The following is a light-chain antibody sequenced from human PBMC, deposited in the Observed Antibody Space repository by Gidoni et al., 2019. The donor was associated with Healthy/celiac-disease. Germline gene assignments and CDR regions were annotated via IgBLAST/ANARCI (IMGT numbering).Light chain of an antibody. Sequence: EIVLTQSPGTLSLSPGERATLSCRASQSVSSSYFAWYQQQPGQAPRLPIYGASSRATGIPDRFSGSGSGTDFTLTISRLEPEDFAVYYCQQYGSSPRTFGQGTKVEIK. CDR1: QSVSSSY. CDR3: QQYGSSPRT. V-gene: IGKV3-20*01. CDR2: GAS. J-gene: IGKJ1*01.